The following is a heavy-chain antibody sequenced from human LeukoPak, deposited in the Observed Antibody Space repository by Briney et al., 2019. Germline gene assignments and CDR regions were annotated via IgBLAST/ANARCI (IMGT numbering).Heavy chain of an antibody. J-gene: IGHJ6*02. CDR3: ARASDPSTPFYGMDV. Sequence: SVKVSCKASGGTFSSYAISWVRQAPGQGLEWMGRIIPILGIANYAQKFQGRVTITADKSTSTAYMELSSLRSEDTAVYYCARASDPSTPFYGMDVWGQGTTVTVSS. CDR2: IIPILGIA. CDR1: GGTFSSYA. D-gene: IGHD2-15*01. V-gene: IGHV1-69*04.